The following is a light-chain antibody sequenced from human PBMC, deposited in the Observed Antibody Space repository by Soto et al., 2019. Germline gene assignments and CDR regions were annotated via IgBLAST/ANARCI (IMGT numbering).Light chain of an antibody. V-gene: IGLV2-18*02. J-gene: IGLJ1*01. CDR1: SSDVGSYNR. CDR2: EVS. Sequence: QSVLTQPPSVSGSPGQSVTISCSGTSSDVGSYNRVSWYQQAPGTAPKVMIYEVSNRPSGVPDRFSGSKSGNTASLTISGLQAEDEADYYCSSYTSSTDNYVFGTGTKVTVL. CDR3: SSYTSSTDNYV.